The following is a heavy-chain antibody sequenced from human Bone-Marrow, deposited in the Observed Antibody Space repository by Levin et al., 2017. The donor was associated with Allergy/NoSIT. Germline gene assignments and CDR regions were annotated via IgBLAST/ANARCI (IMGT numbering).Heavy chain of an antibody. CDR3: ARVASNHDFDY. CDR1: GYTFTVYY. V-gene: IGHV1-2*06. D-gene: IGHD6-19*01. CDR2: INPNSGGT. J-gene: IGHJ4*02. Sequence: ASVKVSCKASGYTFTVYYMHWVRQAPGQGLEWMGRINPNSGGTNYAQKFQGRVTMTRDTSISTAYMELSSLRSDDTAVYYCARVASNHDFDYGGQGTLVTVSS.